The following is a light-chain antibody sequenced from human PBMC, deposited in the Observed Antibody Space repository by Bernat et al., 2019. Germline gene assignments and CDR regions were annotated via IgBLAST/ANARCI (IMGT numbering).Light chain of an antibody. CDR1: SSDVGGYNY. Sequence: QSALTQPAFVFVSPGQSITISCTGTSSDVGGYNYVSWYQQHPGKATKLMIFDVSNRPSGLSNRFSGSKSGNTASLTISGHQAEDEADYYRSTITSSSMEIFGAGTKVTIL. J-gene: IGLJ1*01. CDR3: STITSSSMEI. CDR2: DVS. V-gene: IGLV2-14*03.